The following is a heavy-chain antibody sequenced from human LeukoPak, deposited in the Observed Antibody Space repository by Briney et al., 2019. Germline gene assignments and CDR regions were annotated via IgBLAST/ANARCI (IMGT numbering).Heavy chain of an antibody. Sequence: PSETLSLTCTVSGGSISSYYWSWIRQPPGKGLEWIGYIYYSGSTNYNPSLKSRVTISVDSSKNQFSLKLSSVTAADTAVYYCARTTEGGYTYDFFYYYYMDVWGKGTTVTISS. CDR2: IYYSGST. V-gene: IGHV4-59*01. CDR1: GGSISSYY. J-gene: IGHJ6*03. CDR3: ARTTEGGYTYDFFYYYYMDV. D-gene: IGHD5-18*01.